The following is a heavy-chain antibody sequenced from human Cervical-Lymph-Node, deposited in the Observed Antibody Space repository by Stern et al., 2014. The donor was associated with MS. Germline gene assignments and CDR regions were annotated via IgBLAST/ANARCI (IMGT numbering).Heavy chain of an antibody. CDR1: GATFSTNA. D-gene: IGHD4-23*01. J-gene: IGHJ4*02. V-gene: IGHV1-69*01. Sequence: VQLVQYGAEVRQPGSSVKGSCKASGATFSTNAISWGRQAPGQGLEWIGGIVPIFDKSNYAQSFRGRVTISADESTSTAYFELSSLRSDDTAVYYCAREPHGCNFESWGQGTLVIVSS. CDR2: IVPIFDKS. CDR3: AREPHGCNFES.